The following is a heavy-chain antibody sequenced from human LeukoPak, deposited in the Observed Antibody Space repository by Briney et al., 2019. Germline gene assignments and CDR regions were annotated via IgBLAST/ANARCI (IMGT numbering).Heavy chain of an antibody. J-gene: IGHJ4*02. CDR2: IYYSGST. Sequence: TSETLSLTCTVSGGSVSSGSYYWSWIRQPPGKGLEWIGYIYYSGSTNYNPSLKSRVTISVDTSKDQFSLKLSSVTAADTAVYYCARRLVAGRGYFDYWGQGTLVTVSS. V-gene: IGHV4-61*01. D-gene: IGHD6-19*01. CDR3: ARRLVAGRGYFDY. CDR1: GGSVSSGSYY.